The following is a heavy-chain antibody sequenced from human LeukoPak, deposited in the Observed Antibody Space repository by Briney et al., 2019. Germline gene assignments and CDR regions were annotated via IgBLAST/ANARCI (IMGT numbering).Heavy chain of an antibody. D-gene: IGHD3-22*01. CDR2: IYYSGST. CDR3: ARAGYSSGYIFDY. V-gene: IGHV4-59*08. J-gene: IGHJ4*02. CDR1: GGSISSYY. Sequence: SETLSLTCTVSGGSISSYYWSWIRQPPGKGLEWIGYIYYSGSTNYNPSLKSRVTISVDTSKNQFSLKLSSVTAADTAVYYCARAGYSSGYIFDYWGQGTLVTVSS.